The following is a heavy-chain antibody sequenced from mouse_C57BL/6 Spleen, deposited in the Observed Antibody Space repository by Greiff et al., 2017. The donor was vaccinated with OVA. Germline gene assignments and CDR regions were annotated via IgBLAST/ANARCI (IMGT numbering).Heavy chain of an antibody. CDR3: ERGDDYPAWFAY. Sequence: QVQLQQSGAELVKPGASVKISCKASGYAFSSYWMNWVKQRPGKGLEWIGQIYPGDGDTNYNGKFKGKATLTADKSSSTAYMQLSSLTSEDSAFYFCERGDDYPAWFAYWGQGTLVTVSA. CDR1: GYAFSSYW. CDR2: IYPGDGDT. D-gene: IGHD2-4*01. V-gene: IGHV1-80*01. J-gene: IGHJ3*01.